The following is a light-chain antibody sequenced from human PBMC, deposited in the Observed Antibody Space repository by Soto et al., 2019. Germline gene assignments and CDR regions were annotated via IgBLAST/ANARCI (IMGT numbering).Light chain of an antibody. V-gene: IGKV1-6*02. CDR3: LQDYNYPWT. Sequence: AIQMTQSPSFLSASVGDRVTITCRASQDIIRVLGWYQQKPGTAPKLLIFASSTLQGGVPLRFSVSGSGTVFTLTISSLQPEDFATYYCLQDYNYPWTFGQGTKVEGK. CDR2: ASS. CDR1: QDIIRV. J-gene: IGKJ1*01.